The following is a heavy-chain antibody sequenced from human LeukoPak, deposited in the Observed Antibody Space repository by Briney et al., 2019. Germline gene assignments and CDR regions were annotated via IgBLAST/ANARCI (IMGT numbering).Heavy chain of an antibody. CDR2: ISRSAGAT. J-gene: IGHJ6*04. CDR1: RFTFSSYV. V-gene: IGHV3-23*01. Sequence: GGTLRLSCAASRFTFSSYVMSWVRQAPGKGLEWVSPISRSAGATYYADSVKGRFTISRDNAKNSLYLQMNSLRAEDTAVYYCAELGITMIGGVWGKGTTVTISS. D-gene: IGHD3-10*02. CDR3: AELGITMIGGV.